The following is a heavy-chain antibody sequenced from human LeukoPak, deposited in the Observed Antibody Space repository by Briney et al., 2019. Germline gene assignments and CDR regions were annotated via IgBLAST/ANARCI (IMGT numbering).Heavy chain of an antibody. Sequence: GSLRLSCAASGFTFSSYAMSWVRQAPGKGLEWVSAISGSGGSTYYADSVKGRFTISRDNSKNTLYLQMNSLRAEDTAVYYCAKDVGGSSWFPYYFDYWGQGTLVTVSS. J-gene: IGHJ4*02. D-gene: IGHD6-13*01. CDR2: ISGSGGST. CDR1: GFTFSSYA. V-gene: IGHV3-23*01. CDR3: AKDVGGSSWFPYYFDY.